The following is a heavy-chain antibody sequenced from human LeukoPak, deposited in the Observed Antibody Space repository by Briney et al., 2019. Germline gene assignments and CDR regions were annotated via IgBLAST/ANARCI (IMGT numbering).Heavy chain of an antibody. CDR3: ARWARDDWLPSS. CDR1: GYTFTSYG. V-gene: IGHV1-18*01. Sequence: ASVKVSCKASGYTFTSYGISWVRQAPGQGLEWMGWISAYNGNTNYAQNLQGRDTMTTDTSTSTAYMELRSLRSDDTAVYYCARWARDDWLPSSWGQGTLVTVSS. CDR2: ISAYNGNT. J-gene: IGHJ5*02. D-gene: IGHD3-9*01.